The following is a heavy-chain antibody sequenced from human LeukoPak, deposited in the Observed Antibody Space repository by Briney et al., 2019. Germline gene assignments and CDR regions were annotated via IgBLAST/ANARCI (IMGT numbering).Heavy chain of an antibody. CDR3: ARDRAGLGLLDF. D-gene: IGHD1-26*01. Sequence: SQTLSLTCAVSGGPISSGGYSWAWLRQPPGKGLKWIGYIFQSGSPSYNPSLRSRVTISVDTSRNQFSLKLNSVTAADTAMYYCARDRAGLGLLDFWGPGTMVTVSS. CDR1: GGPISSGGYS. CDR2: IFQSGSP. J-gene: IGHJ3*01. V-gene: IGHV4-30-2*01.